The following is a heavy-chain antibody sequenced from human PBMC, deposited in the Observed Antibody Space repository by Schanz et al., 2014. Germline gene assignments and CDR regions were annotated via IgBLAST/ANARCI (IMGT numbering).Heavy chain of an antibody. CDR2: ISVYTGNT. Sequence: QVQLVQSVAEVKKPGASVRVSCKASGYTFTTYAMSWVRQAPGQGLEWVGWISVYTGNTKYGQKVQGRVTMTADTSTNTAYMELRSLRSDDTAVYYCAKAEYDILTDSYSRLDPWGQGTLVTVSS. CDR1: GYTFTTYA. D-gene: IGHD3-9*01. CDR3: AKAEYDILTDSYSRLDP. J-gene: IGHJ5*02. V-gene: IGHV1-18*01.